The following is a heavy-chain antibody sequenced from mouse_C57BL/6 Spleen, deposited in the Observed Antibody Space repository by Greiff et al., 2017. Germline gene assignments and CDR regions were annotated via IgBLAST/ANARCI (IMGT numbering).Heavy chain of an antibody. J-gene: IGHJ2*01. CDR3: ARKGYYFDC. Sequence: VQLQQSGPELVKPGASVKISCKASGYAFSSSWMNWVKQRPGKGLEWIGRIYPGDGDTNYNGKFKGKATLTADKSSSTAYMQLSSLTSEDSAVYFCARKGYYFDCWGQGTTLTVAS. V-gene: IGHV1-82*01. CDR2: IYPGDGDT. CDR1: GYAFSSSW.